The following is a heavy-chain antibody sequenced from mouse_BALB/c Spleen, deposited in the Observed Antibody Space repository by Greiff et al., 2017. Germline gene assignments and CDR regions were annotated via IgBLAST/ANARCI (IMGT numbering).Heavy chain of an antibody. CDR2: IRLKSNNYAT. J-gene: IGHJ3*01. CDR1: GFTFSNYW. D-gene: IGHD1-1*01. CDR3: TGYYDSSSAWFAY. V-gene: IGHV6-6*02. Sequence: EVMLVESGGGLVQPGGSMKLSCVASGFTFSNYWMNWVRQSPEKGLEWVAEIRLKSNNYATHYAESVKGRFTISRDDSKSSVYLQMNNLRAEDTVIYYCTGYYDSSSAWFAYWGHGTLVTVSA.